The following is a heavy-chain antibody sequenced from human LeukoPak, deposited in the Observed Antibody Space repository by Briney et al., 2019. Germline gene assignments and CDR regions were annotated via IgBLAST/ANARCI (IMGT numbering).Heavy chain of an antibody. CDR1: GGSISSSSYY. CDR3: ARDSQDDYDFWSGYDY. Sequence: PSETLSLTCTVSGGSISSSSYYWGWIRQPPGKGLEWIGSIYYSGSTYYNPSLRSRVTISVDTSKNQFSLKLRSVTAADTAFYYCARDSQDDYDFWSGYDYWGQGTLVTVSS. J-gene: IGHJ4*02. D-gene: IGHD3-3*01. CDR2: IYYSGST. V-gene: IGHV4-39*07.